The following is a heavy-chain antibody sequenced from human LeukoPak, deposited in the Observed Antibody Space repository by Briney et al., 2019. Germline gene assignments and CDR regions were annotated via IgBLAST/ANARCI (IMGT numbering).Heavy chain of an antibody. D-gene: IGHD2/OR15-2a*01. J-gene: IGHJ4*02. CDR3: VSFYETY. CDR1: GNYW. Sequence: GSLRLSCAASGNYWMHWVRQVPGKGLVWVSHINSDGSWTSYADSVKGRFTISKDNAKNTVYLQMNSLRAEDTAVYYCVSFYETYWGRGTLVTVSS. V-gene: IGHV3-74*01. CDR2: INSDGSWT.